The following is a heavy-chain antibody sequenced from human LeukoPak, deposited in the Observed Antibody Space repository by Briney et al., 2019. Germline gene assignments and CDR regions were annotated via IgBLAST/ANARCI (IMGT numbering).Heavy chain of an antibody. CDR2: IRNSGSGT. J-gene: IGHJ4*02. D-gene: IGHD3-22*01. CDR3: AKDMIVLGFASDFAY. V-gene: IGHV3-23*01. Sequence: GGSLRLSCAASGFTFSTYTMSWVRQAPGKGLEWVSTIRNSGSGTYYADSVKGRFTISRDDSRNTLCLQMNSLRAEDTAVYYCAKDMIVLGFASDFAYWGQGTLVTVSS. CDR1: GFTFSTYT.